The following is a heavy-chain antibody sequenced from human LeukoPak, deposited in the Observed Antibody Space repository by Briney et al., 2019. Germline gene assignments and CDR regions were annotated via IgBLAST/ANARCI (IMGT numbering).Heavy chain of an antibody. Sequence: PGGSLRLSCAASGFTFSSYGMHWVRQAPGKGLEWVAVISYDGSNKYYADSVKGRFTISRDNSKNTLYLQMNSLRAEDTAVYYCARAPSLGATDYWGQGTLVTVSS. V-gene: IGHV3-30*03. J-gene: IGHJ4*02. CDR3: ARAPSLGATDY. CDR2: ISYDGSNK. CDR1: GFTFSSYG. D-gene: IGHD1-26*01.